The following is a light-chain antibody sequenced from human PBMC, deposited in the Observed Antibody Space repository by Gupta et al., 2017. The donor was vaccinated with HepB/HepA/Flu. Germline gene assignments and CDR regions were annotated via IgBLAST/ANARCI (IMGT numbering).Light chain of an antibody. Sequence: DIQMTPSPSSLSASVGDRVTITCRASHSISSYLNWYQQKPGNAPTLLIYAASSLHSGIPARFSGSGSGTDFTLTISSLQPEDFAAYYCQQCCSTPLTFGGGTKVEIK. CDR1: HSISSY. V-gene: IGKV1-39*01. CDR3: QQCCSTPLT. CDR2: AAS. J-gene: IGKJ4*01.